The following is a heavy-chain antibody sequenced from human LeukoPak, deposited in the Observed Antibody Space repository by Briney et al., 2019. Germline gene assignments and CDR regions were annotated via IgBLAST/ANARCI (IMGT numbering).Heavy chain of an antibody. D-gene: IGHD2-2*01. CDR1: GGSFSGYY. CDR2: INHSGST. J-gene: IGHJ5*02. Sequence: PSETLSLTCAVYGGSFSGYYWSWLRQPPGKGLEWIGEINHSGSTNYNPSPKSRVTISVDTSKHQFSLKLSSVTAADTAVYYCARGRLIVVVPAATINWFDPWGQGTLVTVSS. V-gene: IGHV4-34*01. CDR3: ARGRLIVVVPAATINWFDP.